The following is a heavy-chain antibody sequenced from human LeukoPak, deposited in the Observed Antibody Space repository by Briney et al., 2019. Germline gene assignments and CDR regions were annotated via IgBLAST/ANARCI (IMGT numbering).Heavy chain of an antibody. D-gene: IGHD5-18*01. Sequence: PGGSLRLSCAASGFTFSSYGMHWVRQAPGKGLEWVAFIRYDGSNKYYADSVKGRFTISRDNSKNTLYLQMNSLRAEDTAVYYCARRFVFRPRYSYGYGYWFDPWGQGTLVTVSS. CDR3: ARRFVFRPRYSYGYGYWFDP. J-gene: IGHJ5*02. CDR2: IRYDGSNK. V-gene: IGHV3-30*02. CDR1: GFTFSSYG.